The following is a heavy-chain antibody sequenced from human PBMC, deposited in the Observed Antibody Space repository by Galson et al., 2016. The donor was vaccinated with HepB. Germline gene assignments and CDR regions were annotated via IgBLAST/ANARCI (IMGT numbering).Heavy chain of an antibody. D-gene: IGHD6-19*01. CDR1: GDSISSYY. Sequence: LSLTCTVSGDSISSYYWHWIRLPTGKGLEWIGYVHNSGYTTYNPSLNGRVTISMDTSKNQFSLKLSSVTAADTAVYYCAWEYSSFDYVGHGILVTVSS. CDR3: AWEYSSFDY. V-gene: IGHV4-59*01. CDR2: VHNSGYT. J-gene: IGHJ4*03.